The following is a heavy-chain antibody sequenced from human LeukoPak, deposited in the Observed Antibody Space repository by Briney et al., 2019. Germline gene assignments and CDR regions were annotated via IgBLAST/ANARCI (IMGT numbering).Heavy chain of an antibody. CDR3: ARVVYGGNWFDP. V-gene: IGHV4-61*01. Sequence: SETLSLTCTVSRGSVSSGSYYWSWIRQPPGKGLEWIGYIYYSGSTNYNPSLKSRVTVSVDTSKNQFSLKLSSVTAADTAVYYCARVVYGGNWFDPWGQGTLVTVSS. J-gene: IGHJ5*02. D-gene: IGHD4-23*01. CDR1: RGSVSSGSYY. CDR2: IYYSGST.